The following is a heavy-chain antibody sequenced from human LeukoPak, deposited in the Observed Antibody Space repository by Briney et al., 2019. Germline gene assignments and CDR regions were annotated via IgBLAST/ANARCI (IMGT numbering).Heavy chain of an antibody. Sequence: PGGSLRLSCAASGCAFDDYAMHWVRQAPGKGLEWVSGISWNSGSIGYADSVKGRFTISRDNAKNSLYLQMNSLRAEDTALYYCAKGTAGSELPGDYWGQGTLVTVSS. CDR3: AKGTAGSELPGDY. V-gene: IGHV3-9*01. CDR1: GCAFDDYA. J-gene: IGHJ4*02. D-gene: IGHD1-7*01. CDR2: ISWNSGSI.